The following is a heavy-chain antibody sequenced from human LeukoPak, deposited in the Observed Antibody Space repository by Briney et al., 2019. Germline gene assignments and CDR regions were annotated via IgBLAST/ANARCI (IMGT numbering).Heavy chain of an antibody. V-gene: IGHV3-74*03. CDR2: ISDDGSIT. CDR1: GFTFSRDW. D-gene: IGHD3-22*01. J-gene: IGHJ4*02. Sequence: GRSLRLSCAASGFTFSRDWMHWVRQAPAKGLVWVSRISDDGSITTYADSVKGRFTISRDNAKSPVSLQMSSLRAEDTAVYFCVRRYYEYKVHDRHFDYWGQGILVTVSS. CDR3: VRRYYEYKVHDRHFDY.